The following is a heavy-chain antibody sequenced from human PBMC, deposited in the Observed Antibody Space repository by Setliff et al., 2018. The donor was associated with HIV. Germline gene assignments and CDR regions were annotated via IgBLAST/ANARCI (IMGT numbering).Heavy chain of an antibody. D-gene: IGHD3-16*01. Sequence: SETLSLTCTVSGGSINSYFWSWIRQPPGKGLEWIAYVYYTGSTNYNPSLKSRVTISLDTSKNQFSLNVNSVTAADTAVYYCARTPSRGGFDYWGQGTLVTVSS. CDR3: ARTPSRGGFDY. V-gene: IGHV4-59*01. J-gene: IGHJ4*02. CDR1: GGSINSYF. CDR2: VYYTGST.